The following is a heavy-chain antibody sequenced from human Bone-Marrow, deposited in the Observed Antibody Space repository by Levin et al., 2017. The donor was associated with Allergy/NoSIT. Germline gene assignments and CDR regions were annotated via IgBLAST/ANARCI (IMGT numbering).Heavy chain of an antibody. J-gene: IGHJ5*02. V-gene: IGHV1-18*01. Sequence: GASVKVSCKASGYTFTSYGISWVRQAPGQGLEWMGWISAYNGNTNYAQKLQGRVTMTTDTSTSTAYMELRSLRSDDTAVYYCARVIAARRWRCWFDPWGQGTLVTVSS. CDR1: GYTFTSYG. CDR3: ARVIAARRWRCWFDP. CDR2: ISAYNGNT. D-gene: IGHD6-6*01.